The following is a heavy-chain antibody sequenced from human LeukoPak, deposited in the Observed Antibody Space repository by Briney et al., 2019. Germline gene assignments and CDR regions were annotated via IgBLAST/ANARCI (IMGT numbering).Heavy chain of an antibody. V-gene: IGHV4-30-4*08. CDR1: GGSISSGDYY. Sequence: PSETLSLTCTVSGGSISSGDYYWGWIRQPPGKGLKWIGYIYYSGSTYYNPSLKRRVTISVDTSKNQFSLKLSSVTAADTAVYYCARLNRDGYNWRGGYFDYWGQGTLVIVSS. J-gene: IGHJ4*02. CDR3: ARLNRDGYNWRGGYFDY. CDR2: IYYSGST. D-gene: IGHD5-24*01.